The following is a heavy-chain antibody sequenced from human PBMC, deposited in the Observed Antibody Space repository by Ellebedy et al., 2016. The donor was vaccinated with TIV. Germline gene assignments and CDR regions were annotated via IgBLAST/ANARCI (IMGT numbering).Heavy chain of an antibody. CDR2: IYYTGST. J-gene: IGHJ5*02. CDR3: ARWFGELLYVRWFDP. D-gene: IGHD3-10*01. Sequence: SENLSLTCTVSGDSISRSSYYWGWIRQPPGKGLEWIGSIYYTGSTDYNPSLKSRVAISADTSKNQLSLRPSSVTAADTAVYYCARWFGELLYVRWFDPWGQGTLVTVSS. V-gene: IGHV4-39*01. CDR1: GDSISRSSYY.